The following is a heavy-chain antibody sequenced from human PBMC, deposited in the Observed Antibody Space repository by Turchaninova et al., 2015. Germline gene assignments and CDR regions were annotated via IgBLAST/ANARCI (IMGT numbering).Heavy chain of an antibody. Sequence: QVQLVESGGGLVKPGGSLRLSCAASGFTFSDYYLSWVRPAPGQGLVGVSYISTSGSTIYYEDAVKGRCTIARDNAKNSRFLQMNSLRAEDTAVYYCARGGGTFDYWGQGTLVTVSA. D-gene: IGHD1-26*01. CDR3: ARGGGTFDY. CDR2: ISTSGSTI. V-gene: IGHV3-11*04. J-gene: IGHJ4*02. CDR1: GFTFSDYY.